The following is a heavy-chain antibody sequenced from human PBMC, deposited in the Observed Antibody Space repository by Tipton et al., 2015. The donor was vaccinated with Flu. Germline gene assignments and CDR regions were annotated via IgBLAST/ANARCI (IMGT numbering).Heavy chain of an antibody. D-gene: IGHD2-15*01. V-gene: IGHV5-51*01. CDR1: GYSFTRYW. CDR3: VRHSYGDIAFRSFEY. Sequence: QLVQSGAEVRKPGESLKISCKVSGYSFTRYWIGWVRQMPGKGLEWMGIIYPGDSDTRYSPSFQGQVTISADKSISTAYLQWSSLKASDTAMYYCVRHSYGDIAFRSFEYWGQGTLVTVFS. J-gene: IGHJ4*02. CDR2: IYPGDSDT.